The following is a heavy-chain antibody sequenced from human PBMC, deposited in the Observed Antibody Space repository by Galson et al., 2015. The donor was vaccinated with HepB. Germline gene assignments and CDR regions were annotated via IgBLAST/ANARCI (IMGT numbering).Heavy chain of an antibody. J-gene: IGHJ4*02. V-gene: IGHV3-21*01. Sequence: SLRLSCAASGFTFSSYSMNWVRQAPGKGLEWVSSISSSSSYIYYADSVRGRFTISRDNAKNSLYLQMNSLRAEDTAVYYCARNRRDGYNSFPDYWGREPWSPSPQ. D-gene: IGHD5-24*01. CDR1: GFTFSSYS. CDR3: ARNRRDGYNSFPDY. CDR2: ISSSSSYI.